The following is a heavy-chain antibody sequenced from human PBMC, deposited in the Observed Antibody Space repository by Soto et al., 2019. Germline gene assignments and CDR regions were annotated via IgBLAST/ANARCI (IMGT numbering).Heavy chain of an antibody. Sequence: QVQLVESGGGLVRPGGSLRLSCAASGFTFSDYYMTWIRQAPGKGLEWVSYITGSSDYTNYADSVKGRFTISRDNAKNSLYLHMSTLRAADTAVYYCAREYYYAMDVWGQGTTVTVSS. CDR2: ITGSSDYT. CDR1: GFTFSDYY. J-gene: IGHJ6*02. CDR3: AREYYYAMDV. V-gene: IGHV3-11*05.